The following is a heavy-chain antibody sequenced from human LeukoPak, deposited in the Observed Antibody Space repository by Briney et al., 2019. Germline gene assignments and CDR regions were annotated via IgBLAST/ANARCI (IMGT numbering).Heavy chain of an antibody. D-gene: IGHD3-10*01. J-gene: IGHJ4*02. CDR3: AKWRRGHYYGSGTELDY. Sequence: GGSLRLSCAASGFSFSNYGMNWVRQAPGKGLEWLGLIAYDGNNKNYADSVKGRFTISRDNSKNTVFLQMNSLRTEDTAVYYCAKWRRGHYYGSGTELDYWGQGTLVTVSS. CDR2: IAYDGNNK. CDR1: GFSFSNYG. V-gene: IGHV3-30*18.